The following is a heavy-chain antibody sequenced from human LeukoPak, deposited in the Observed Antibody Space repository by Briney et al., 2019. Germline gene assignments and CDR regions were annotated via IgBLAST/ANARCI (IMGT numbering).Heavy chain of an antibody. D-gene: IGHD2-15*01. V-gene: IGHV3-30*18. CDR3: AKELRVVGYYVDY. J-gene: IGHJ4*02. CDR2: ISYDGSNK. Sequence: GGALRLSCAASGFTFSRYGMHWVRQAPGKGLEWGAVISYDGSNKYYADSVKGGFTISRDNSKNTLYLQMNSLRAEDPAVYYCAKELRVVGYYVDYWGQGTLVTVSS. CDR1: GFTFSRYG.